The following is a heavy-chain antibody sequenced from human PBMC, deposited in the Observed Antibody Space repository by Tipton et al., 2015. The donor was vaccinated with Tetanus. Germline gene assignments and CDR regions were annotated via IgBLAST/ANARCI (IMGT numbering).Heavy chain of an antibody. D-gene: IGHD2-21*02. CDR2: INHSGST. Sequence: TLSLTCAVYGGSFSGYYWSWIRQPPGKGLEWIGEINHSGSTNYNPSLKSRVTISVDTSKNQFSLKLSSVTAADTAVYYCARGLNCGGDCYSLDPFDYWGQGTLVTVSS. CDR3: ARGLNCGGDCYSLDPFDY. V-gene: IGHV4-34*01. CDR1: GGSFSGYY. J-gene: IGHJ4*02.